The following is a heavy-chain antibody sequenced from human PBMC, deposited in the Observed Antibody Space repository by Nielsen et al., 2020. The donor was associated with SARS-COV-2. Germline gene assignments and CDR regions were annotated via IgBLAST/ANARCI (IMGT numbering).Heavy chain of an antibody. D-gene: IGHD4-23*01. J-gene: IGHJ4*02. Sequence: GGSLRLSCVASGFTFSGFAMHWVRQASGKGLEWLGRIRSYANEYATAYTASVKGRFTISRDDSKNTAYLQMNSLKTEDTAVYYCSSPTVAYWGQGTLVTVSS. CDR2: IRSYANEYAT. V-gene: IGHV3-73*01. CDR3: SSPTVAY. CDR1: GFTFSGFA.